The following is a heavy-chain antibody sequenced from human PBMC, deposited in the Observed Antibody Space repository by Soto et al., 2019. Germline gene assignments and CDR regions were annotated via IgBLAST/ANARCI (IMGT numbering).Heavy chain of an antibody. CDR1: GFTFSSYA. J-gene: IGHJ6*02. D-gene: IGHD3-22*01. Sequence: GGSLRLSCAASGFTFSSYAMHWVRQAPGKGLEWVAVISYDGSNKYCADSVKGRITISRDNSKNKLYLQMNSLRAEDKAVYYCARVRPYDSSGYDPYYYYGMDVWGQGTTVTVSS. CDR2: ISYDGSNK. V-gene: IGHV3-30-3*01. CDR3: ARVRPYDSSGYDPYYYYGMDV.